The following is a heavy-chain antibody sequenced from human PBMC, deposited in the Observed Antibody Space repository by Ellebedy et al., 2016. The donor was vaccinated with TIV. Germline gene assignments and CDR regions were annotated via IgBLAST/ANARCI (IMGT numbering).Heavy chain of an antibody. CDR2: INHRGST. D-gene: IGHD6-6*01. J-gene: IGHJ4*02. Sequence: MPSETLSLTCTVSGYSISSGYYWGWFRQPPGKGLEWVGSINHRGSTYYNPSLKSRVTMSVDTSENQFSLQVNSVTAADTAVYYCARAVPDRPPDYWGQGTLVTVSS. CDR3: ARAVPDRPPDY. V-gene: IGHV4-38-2*02. CDR1: GYSISSGYY.